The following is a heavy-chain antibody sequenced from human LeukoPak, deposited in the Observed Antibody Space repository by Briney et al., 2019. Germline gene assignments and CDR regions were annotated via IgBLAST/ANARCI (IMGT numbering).Heavy chain of an antibody. V-gene: IGHV5-51*01. Sequence: GESLKISCKGSGYSFTHYWIGWVRQMPGKGLEWMGIIYPGDSDTRYSPSFQGQVTISADKSISTAYLQWSSLKASDTAMYYCARLAGIVVVPATFDFWSQGTLVTVSS. D-gene: IGHD2-2*01. CDR2: IYPGDSDT. CDR1: GYSFTHYW. J-gene: IGHJ4*02. CDR3: ARLAGIVVVPATFDF.